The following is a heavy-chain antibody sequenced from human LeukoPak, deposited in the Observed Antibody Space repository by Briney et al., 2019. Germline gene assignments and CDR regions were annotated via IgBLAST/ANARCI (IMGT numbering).Heavy chain of an antibody. J-gene: IGHJ3*01. CDR1: GFTFSTYW. CDR3: LGGDWGARDSFAL. D-gene: IGHD2-21*02. Sequence: GGSLRLSCAASGFTFSTYWMSWPRQAPGKGRGGVANINQDGSQKYYVDSVKGRFTISRDNAKNSFFLQMSSLRAEDTAVYYCLGGDWGARDSFALWGRGTMVTVSS. CDR2: INQDGSQK. V-gene: IGHV3-7*01.